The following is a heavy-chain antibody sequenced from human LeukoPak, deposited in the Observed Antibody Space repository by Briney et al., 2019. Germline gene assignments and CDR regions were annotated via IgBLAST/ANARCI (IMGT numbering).Heavy chain of an antibody. D-gene: IGHD3-10*01. J-gene: IGHJ6*03. CDR1: GHTFTSYY. V-gene: IGHV1-46*01. CDR2: INPSGGST. CDR3: ARTAVYGSGSYYYYYYYMDV. Sequence: ASVKVSCKASGHTFTSYYMHWVRQAPGQGLEWMGIINPSGGSTSYAQKFQGRVTMTRDMSTSTVYMELSSLRSEDTAVYYCARTAVYGSGSYYYYYYYMDVWGKGTTVTVSS.